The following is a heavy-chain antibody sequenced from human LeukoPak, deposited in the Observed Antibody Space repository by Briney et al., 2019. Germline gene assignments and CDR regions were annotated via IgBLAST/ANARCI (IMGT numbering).Heavy chain of an antibody. CDR3: ARDGTRYGMDV. CDR2: IYYSGST. CDR1: GGSISSYY. Sequence: PSETLSLTCTVSGGSISSYYWSWIRQPPGKGLEWIGYIYYSGSTNYNPSLKSRVTISVDTSKNQLSLKLSSVTAADTAVYYCARDGTRYGMDVWGQGTTVTVSS. V-gene: IGHV4-59*01. J-gene: IGHJ6*02. D-gene: IGHD1-26*01.